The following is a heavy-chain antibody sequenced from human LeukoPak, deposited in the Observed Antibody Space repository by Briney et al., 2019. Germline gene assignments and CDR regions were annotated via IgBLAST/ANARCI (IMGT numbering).Heavy chain of an antibody. D-gene: IGHD3-10*01. V-gene: IGHV1-2*06. CDR1: GYTFTGYY. CDR3: TVWFGELTH. Sequence: ASVKVSCKASGYTFTGYYMHWVRQAPGQGLEWMGRINPNSGGTNYAQKFQSRVTMTRDTSITTAYMELSRLRSDDTAMYYCTVWFGELTHWGQGTLVTVSS. CDR2: INPNSGGT. J-gene: IGHJ4*02.